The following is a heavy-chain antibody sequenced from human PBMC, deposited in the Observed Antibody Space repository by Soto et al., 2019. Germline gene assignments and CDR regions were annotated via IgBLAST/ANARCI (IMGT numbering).Heavy chain of an antibody. CDR3: AKAPSPGSATSSYDGMDV. J-gene: IGHJ6*02. CDR2: IIPVLSVT. CDR1: GGTFSSYI. D-gene: IGHD2-2*01. V-gene: IGHV1-69*02. Sequence: QVQLVQSGAEVKKPGSSVRVSCKASGGTFSSYIITWVRQAPGQGLEWMGRIIPVLSVTYYAQQFQGRVTITADKGTTTAYMGWSSLRSDDAAVYYCAKAPSPGSATSSYDGMDVWGQGTTVTVSS.